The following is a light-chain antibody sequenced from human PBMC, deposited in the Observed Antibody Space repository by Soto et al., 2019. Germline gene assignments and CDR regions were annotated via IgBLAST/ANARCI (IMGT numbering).Light chain of an antibody. CDR2: EVS. CDR3: MQGRQLPWT. CDR1: QSLLHSNGKTY. Sequence: IVMTQTPLSLSVTPGQPASISCKSSQSLLHSNGKTYLFWYVQKPGQPPQLLIQEVSNRFSGVPDRFSGSGSGTDFTLKISRVEAEDFGLYYCMQGRQLPWTFGQGTKVEIK. J-gene: IGKJ1*01. V-gene: IGKV2D-29*01.